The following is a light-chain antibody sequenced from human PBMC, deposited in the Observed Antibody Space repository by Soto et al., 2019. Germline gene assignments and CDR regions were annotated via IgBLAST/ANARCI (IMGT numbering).Light chain of an antibody. Sequence: EIVLTQSPGTLSLSPGERATLSCRASQSVSSSYLAWYQQKPGQAPRLLIYGASSRATGIPDRFSGSGSGTDFLLTISRLEPEDFEVYYCQQYGSSPKTLGQGPKVKI. V-gene: IGKV3-20*01. J-gene: IGKJ1*01. CDR3: QQYGSSPKT. CDR1: QSVSSSY. CDR2: GAS.